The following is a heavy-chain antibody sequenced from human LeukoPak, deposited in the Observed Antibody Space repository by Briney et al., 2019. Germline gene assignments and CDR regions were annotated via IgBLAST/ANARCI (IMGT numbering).Heavy chain of an antibody. CDR3: ARLTDS. CDR2: IFHSGTT. V-gene: IGHV4-39*01. J-gene: IGHJ4*02. CDR1: GGSISGSSFY. Sequence: SETLSLTCTVTGGSISGSSFYWGWIRQPPGKGLEWIASIFHSGTTYYNPSLESRVTIAVDTSKNQFSLRLTSVAAADTAVYYCARLTDSWGQGTLVTVSS.